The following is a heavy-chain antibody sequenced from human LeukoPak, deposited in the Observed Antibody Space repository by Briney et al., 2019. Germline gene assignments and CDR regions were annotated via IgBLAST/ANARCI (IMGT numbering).Heavy chain of an antibody. V-gene: IGHV3-23*01. J-gene: IGHJ5*02. CDR1: GFTFGTYA. D-gene: IGHD6-19*01. CDR2: ISGSGGST. Sequence: PRGSLRLSCAASGFTFGTYAMSWVRQAPGKGLEWISAISGSGGSTYYADSVKGRFTISRDNSKNTLYLQMNSLRAEDTAVYYCAKIPYSSGWVQNWFDPWGQGTLVTVSS. CDR3: AKIPYSSGWVQNWFDP.